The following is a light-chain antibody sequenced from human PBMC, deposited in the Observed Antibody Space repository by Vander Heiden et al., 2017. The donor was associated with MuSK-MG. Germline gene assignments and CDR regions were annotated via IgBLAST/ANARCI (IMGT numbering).Light chain of an antibody. Sequence: DIVMTQTPLSLSVTPGQPASIPCKSSQSLLHSDGKIYLYLSLQTPGQPPQPLLYEVSNRCSAVPDRSSSGSSASDFSLMISRVEAEDDGVYYCRQSIQLPPSFGGGTKVEIK. J-gene: IGKJ4*01. V-gene: IGKV2D-29*01. CDR1: QSLLHSDGKIY. CDR2: EVS. CDR3: RQSIQLPPS.